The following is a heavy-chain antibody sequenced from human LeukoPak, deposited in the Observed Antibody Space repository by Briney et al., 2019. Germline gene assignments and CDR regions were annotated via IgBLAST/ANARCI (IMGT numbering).Heavy chain of an antibody. CDR1: GFTFSSYS. V-gene: IGHV3-21*01. J-gene: IGHJ4*02. CDR2: ISSSSSYI. Sequence: GGSLRLSCAASGFTFSSYSMNWVRQAPGKGLEWVSSISSSSSYIYYADSVKGRFTISRDNAKNSLYLQMNSLRAEDTAVYYCARAAGSSSWHGDYWGQGTLVTVSS. CDR3: ARAAGSSSWHGDY. D-gene: IGHD6-13*01.